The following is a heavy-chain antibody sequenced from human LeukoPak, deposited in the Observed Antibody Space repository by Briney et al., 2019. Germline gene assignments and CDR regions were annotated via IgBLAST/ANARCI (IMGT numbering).Heavy chain of an antibody. Sequence: GGSLRLSCAASGFTFSSYWMHRVRQAPGKGLVWVSRINSDGSSTSYADSVKGRFTISRDNAKNTLYLQMNSLRAEDTAVYYCARVLSSPAYFDYWGQGTLVTVSS. CDR2: INSDGSST. J-gene: IGHJ4*02. CDR3: ARVLSSPAYFDY. D-gene: IGHD6-13*01. CDR1: GFTFSSYW. V-gene: IGHV3-74*01.